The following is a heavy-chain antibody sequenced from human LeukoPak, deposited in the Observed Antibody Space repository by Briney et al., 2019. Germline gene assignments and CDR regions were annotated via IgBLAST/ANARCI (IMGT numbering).Heavy chain of an antibody. CDR2: IKQDGSEK. CDR3: ARGQVVPAALFDY. CDR1: GFTFSSYW. D-gene: IGHD2-2*01. J-gene: IGHJ4*02. V-gene: IGHV3-7*03. Sequence: GGSLRLSCAASGFTFSSYWMSWVRQAPGKGLEWVANIKQDGSEKYYVDSVEGRFTISRDNAKNSLYLQMNSLRAEDTAVYYCARGQVVPAALFDYWGQGTLVTVSS.